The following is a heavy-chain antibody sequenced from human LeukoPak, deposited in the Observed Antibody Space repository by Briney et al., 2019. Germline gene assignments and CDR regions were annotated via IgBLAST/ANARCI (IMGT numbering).Heavy chain of an antibody. J-gene: IGHJ4*02. D-gene: IGHD6-13*01. CDR2: LRYDGSNE. V-gene: IGHV3-30*02. Sequence: GGSLRLSGAASGFTFSNYGMHWVRQAPGKGLEWVAFLRYDGSNEYYADSVKGRFTISRDNSKNTLYVQMNSLRPEDTAVYYCCSSSSGYWGQGTLVTVSS. CDR1: GFTFSNYG. CDR3: CSSSSGY.